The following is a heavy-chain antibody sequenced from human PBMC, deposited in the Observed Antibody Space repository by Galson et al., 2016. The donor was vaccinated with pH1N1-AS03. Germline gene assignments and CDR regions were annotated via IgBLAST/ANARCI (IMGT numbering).Heavy chain of an antibody. J-gene: IGHJ5*01. CDR3: ARVRLPLKFFDS. V-gene: IGHV4-4*08. Sequence: SETLSLTCTVAGDSISGLYWTWIRQVPGRGLEWIGQIHSSGATMQNPSLKSRVAISMDTSRKEAYLQLTSLTAADSAFYYCARVRLPLKFFDSWGPGTLVIVSS. CDR2: IHSSGAT. CDR1: GDSISGLY.